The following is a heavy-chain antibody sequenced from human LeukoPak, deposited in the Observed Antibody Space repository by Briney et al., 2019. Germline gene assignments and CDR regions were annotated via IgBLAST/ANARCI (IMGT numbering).Heavy chain of an antibody. CDR3: ARDPPLGYCSSSSCPHLDY. CDR2: ISSSSSFI. V-gene: IGHV3-21*01. J-gene: IGHJ4*02. D-gene: IGHD2-2*01. Sequence: GGSLRLSCAASGFTFSRYSVNWVRQAPGKGLEWVSSISSSSSFIYYADSVKGRFTISRDNAKNSLYLQMNSLRAEDTAVYYCARDPPLGYCSSSSCPHLDYWGQGTLVTASS. CDR1: GFTFSRYS.